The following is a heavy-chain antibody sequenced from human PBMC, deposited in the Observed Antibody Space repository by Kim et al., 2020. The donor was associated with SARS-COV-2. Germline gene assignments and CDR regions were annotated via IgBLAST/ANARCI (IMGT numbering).Heavy chain of an antibody. Sequence: VKGRFTISRDDSKNTAYLQMNSLKTEDTAVYYCTRHADTAMQSPNWFDPWGQGTLVTVSS. J-gene: IGHJ5*02. CDR3: TRHADTAMQSPNWFDP. D-gene: IGHD5-18*01. V-gene: IGHV3-73*01.